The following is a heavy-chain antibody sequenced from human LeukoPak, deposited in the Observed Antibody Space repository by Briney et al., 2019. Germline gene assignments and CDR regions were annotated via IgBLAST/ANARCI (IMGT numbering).Heavy chain of an antibody. CDR1: GGFFSGYY. D-gene: IGHD5-18*01. J-gene: IGHJ3*02. V-gene: IGHV4-34*01. CDR2: INHSGST. Sequence: SETLSLTCAVYGGFFSGYYWSWIRQPPGKGLEWMGEINHSGSTNYNPSLKSRVTISVDTSKNQFSLKLNSVTAADTAVYYCARGAPKEIQLWLRLRGVAFDIWGQGTMVTVSS. CDR3: ARGAPKEIQLWLRLRGVAFDI.